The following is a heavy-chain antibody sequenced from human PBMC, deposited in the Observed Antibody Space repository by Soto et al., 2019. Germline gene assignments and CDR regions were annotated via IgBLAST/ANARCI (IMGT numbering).Heavy chain of an antibody. Sequence: EVQLVESGGGLIQPGGSLRLSCAASGFTVSSNYMSWVRQAPGKGLEWVSVIYSGGSTYYADSVKGRFTISRDNSKNTLYLQMNSLRAEDTAVYYCARSSGWPYYYYGMDVWGQGTTVTVSS. D-gene: IGHD6-19*01. CDR1: GFTVSSNY. V-gene: IGHV3-53*01. J-gene: IGHJ6*02. CDR2: IYSGGST. CDR3: ARSSGWPYYYYGMDV.